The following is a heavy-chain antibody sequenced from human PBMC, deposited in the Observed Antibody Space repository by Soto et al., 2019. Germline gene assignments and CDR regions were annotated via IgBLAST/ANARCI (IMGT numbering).Heavy chain of an antibody. CDR2: TYYRSKWYN. V-gene: IGHV6-1*01. J-gene: IGHJ6*02. CDR1: GDSVSSNSAA. D-gene: IGHD4-4*01. Sequence: SQTLSLTCAISGDSVSSNSAAWNWIRQSPSRGLEWLGRTYYRSKWYNDYAVSVKSRITINPDTSKNQFSLQLNSVTPEDTAVYYCARDGANDYSNSYYYYGMDVWGQGTTVTVSS. CDR3: ARDGANDYSNSYYYYGMDV.